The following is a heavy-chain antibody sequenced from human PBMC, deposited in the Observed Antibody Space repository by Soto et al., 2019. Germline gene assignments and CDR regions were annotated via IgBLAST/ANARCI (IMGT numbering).Heavy chain of an antibody. CDR2: IIPMFGTP. CDR1: GVTFNRQD. Sequence: SVKVSCKASGVTFNRQDMRWVRQAPGQGLEWMGGIIPMFGTPHYAEKFQDRVTITADESTSTAYMELSSLRSEDTAVYYCARTIVVVAATQVPYNWFDPWGQGTLVTVSS. J-gene: IGHJ5*02. CDR3: ARTIVVVAATQVPYNWFDP. D-gene: IGHD2-15*01. V-gene: IGHV1-69*13.